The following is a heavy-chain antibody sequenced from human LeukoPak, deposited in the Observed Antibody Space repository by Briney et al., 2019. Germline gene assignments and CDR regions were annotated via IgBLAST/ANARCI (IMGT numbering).Heavy chain of an antibody. Sequence: EASVKVSCKVSGYTLTELSMHWVRQAPGKGLEWMGSFDPEDDETIYAQKFQGRVTMTEDTSTDTAYMELSSLRSEDTAVYYCATDPQQLVLFAYWGQGTLVTVSS. V-gene: IGHV1-24*01. D-gene: IGHD6-13*01. CDR3: ATDPQQLVLFAY. CDR1: GYTLTELS. CDR2: FDPEDDET. J-gene: IGHJ4*02.